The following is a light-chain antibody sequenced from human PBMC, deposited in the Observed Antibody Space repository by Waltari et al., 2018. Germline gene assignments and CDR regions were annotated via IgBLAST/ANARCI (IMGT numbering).Light chain of an antibody. Sequence: HLVLTQSPAPSDSLSASVKLTYTLSTAPSNNIIACRPKQPGKGPRYLMKVHSDGSHNKGDEIPDRFSGSSSGAERYLTISSLQSEDEADYYCQTGGHGTWVFGGGTKLTVL. V-gene: IGLV4-69*01. CDR1: TAPSNNI. CDR3: QTGGHGTWV. J-gene: IGLJ3*02. CDR2: VHSDGSH.